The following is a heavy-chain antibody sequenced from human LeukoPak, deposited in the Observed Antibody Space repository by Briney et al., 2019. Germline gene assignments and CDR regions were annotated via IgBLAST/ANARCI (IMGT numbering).Heavy chain of an antibody. CDR3: VRESVYYDSSAYYNVLDY. CDR1: GFTFSSYS. V-gene: IGHV3-21*01. Sequence: GGSLRLSCAASGFTFSSYSMNWVRQAPGKGLEWVSSISSSSSYIYYADSVKGRFTISRDNAKNSLYLQMNSLRAEDTAVYYCVRESVYYDSSAYYNVLDYWGQGTLVTVSP. D-gene: IGHD3-22*01. CDR2: ISSSSSYI. J-gene: IGHJ4*02.